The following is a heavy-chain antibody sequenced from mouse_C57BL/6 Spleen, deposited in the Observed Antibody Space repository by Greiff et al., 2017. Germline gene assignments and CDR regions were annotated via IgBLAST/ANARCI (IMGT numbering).Heavy chain of an antibody. CDR1: GYTFTSYD. CDR2: IYPRDGST. CDR3: ARWTGVATSDD. J-gene: IGHJ4*01. D-gene: IGHD1-1*01. Sequence: VQLQQSGPELVKPGASVTLSCKASGYTFTSYDINWVKQRPGQGLEWIGWIYPRDGSTKYNEKFKGKATLTVDTSSSTAYMERHSLTSEDSAVYFCARWTGVATSDDWGQGTSVTVSS. V-gene: IGHV1-85*01.